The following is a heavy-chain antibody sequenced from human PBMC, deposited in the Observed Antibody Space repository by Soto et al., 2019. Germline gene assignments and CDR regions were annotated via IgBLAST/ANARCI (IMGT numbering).Heavy chain of an antibody. D-gene: IGHD3-22*01. CDR3: ARDDDSSGYYQYFQH. J-gene: IGHJ1*01. CDR2: ISAYNGNT. V-gene: IGHV1-18*01. CDR1: GYTFTSYG. Sequence: GASVKVSCKASGYTFTSYGISWVRQAPGQGLEWMGWISAYNGNTNYAQKLQGRVTMTTDTSTSTAYMELRSLRSDDTAVYYCARDDDSSGYYQYFQHWGQGTLVTVSS.